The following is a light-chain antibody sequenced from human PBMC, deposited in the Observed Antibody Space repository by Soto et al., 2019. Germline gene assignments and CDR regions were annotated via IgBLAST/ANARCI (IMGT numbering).Light chain of an antibody. V-gene: IGLV2-14*01. CDR3: FSYTSGATWV. Sequence: QSVLTQPASVSGSPGQSITISCTGTSDIGDSDYVSWYQQHPGKAPKLMIYEVNNRPFGVSDRFSGSKSGNTASLTISGLQTEDEADYYCFSYTSGATWVLGGGTKVTVL. CDR1: SDIGDSDY. CDR2: EVN. J-gene: IGLJ3*02.